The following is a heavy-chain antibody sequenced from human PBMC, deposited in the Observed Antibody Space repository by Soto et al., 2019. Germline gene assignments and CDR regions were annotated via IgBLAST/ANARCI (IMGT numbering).Heavy chain of an antibody. J-gene: IGHJ4*02. V-gene: IGHV4-39*01. CDR2: IYYSGTT. CDR3: ARLAYSHYST. D-gene: IGHD5-12*01. Sequence: LSLTCTVSGGSIKVGGYYWGWIRQPPGKGLEWVATIYYSGTTYYNPSLKSRLTISLDTYRNQFSLDLTSVTAADTAVYYCARLAYSHYSTWGQGTLVTVSS. CDR1: GGSIKVGGYY.